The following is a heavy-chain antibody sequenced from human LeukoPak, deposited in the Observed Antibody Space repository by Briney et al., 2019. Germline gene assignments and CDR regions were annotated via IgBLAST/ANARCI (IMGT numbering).Heavy chain of an antibody. D-gene: IGHD3-10*01. Sequence: GASVKVSCKASGYTFTSYDINWVRQATGQGLEWMGWMNPNSGNTGYAQKIQGRVTMTRNTSISTAYMELSSLRSEDTAVYYCAGITMVRGVIDPDYYYGMDVWGQGTTVTVSS. CDR1: GYTFTSYD. CDR3: AGITMVRGVIDPDYYYGMDV. V-gene: IGHV1-8*01. J-gene: IGHJ6*02. CDR2: MNPNSGNT.